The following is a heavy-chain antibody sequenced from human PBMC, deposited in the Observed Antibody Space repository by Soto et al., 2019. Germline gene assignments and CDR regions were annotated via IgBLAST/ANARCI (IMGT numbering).Heavy chain of an antibody. CDR2: IYYSGST. Sequence: QVQLQESGPGLVKPSQTLSLTCTVSGGSISSGDYYWSWIRQPPGKGLEWIGYIYYSGSTYYNPSLKSRVTISVDTSKNQFSLKLSSVTAADTAVYYCAREFSQAYYYYGMDVWGQGTTVTVSS. J-gene: IGHJ6*02. CDR3: AREFSQAYYYYGMDV. V-gene: IGHV4-30-4*01. CDR1: GGSISSGDYY.